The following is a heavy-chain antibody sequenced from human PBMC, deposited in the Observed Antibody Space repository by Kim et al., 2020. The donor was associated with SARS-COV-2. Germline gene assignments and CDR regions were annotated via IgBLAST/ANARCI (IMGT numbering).Heavy chain of an antibody. J-gene: IGHJ4*02. D-gene: IGHD3-3*01. CDR2: INQYGDT. Sequence: SETLSLTCALNSGSFSVYYWSWIRQSPGKGLEWIGKINQYGDTNYNPSLQNRVTISLDTSRNQFSLQLTSLTAADTAVYYCARRLTVRSLECWGRAPRVSVSA. CDR1: SGSFSVYY. CDR3: ARRLTVRSLEC. V-gene: IGHV4-34*01.